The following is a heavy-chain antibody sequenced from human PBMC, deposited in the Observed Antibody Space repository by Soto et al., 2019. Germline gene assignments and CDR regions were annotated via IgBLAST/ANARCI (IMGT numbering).Heavy chain of an antibody. V-gene: IGHV1-8*01. D-gene: IGHD3-10*01. CDR2: MNPDSGNT. CDR1: GYTFTSYD. CDR3: ARVGGSRLYYYGLDP. Sequence: ASVKVSCKASGYTFTSYDINWVRQATGQGLEWMGWMNPDSGNTGYAQKFQGRVTMTRNTSISTAYMELSSLRYEDTAVYYCARVGGSRLYYYGLDPWGQGTTVTVSS. J-gene: IGHJ6*02.